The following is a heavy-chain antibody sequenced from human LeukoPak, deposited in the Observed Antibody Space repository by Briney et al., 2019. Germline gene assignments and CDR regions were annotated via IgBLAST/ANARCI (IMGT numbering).Heavy chain of an antibody. Sequence: GGSLGLSCAGSGFTSSGSAMHWVRQSPGKGLEWVGRIRSKANDHATAYAASVRGRFTISRDDSENTAYLQMNSLKTEDTAIYYCTRRLMTTVNDYWGQGTLVTVSS. D-gene: IGHD4-17*01. CDR1: GFTSSGSA. V-gene: IGHV3-73*01. CDR2: IRSKANDHAT. J-gene: IGHJ4*02. CDR3: TRRLMTTVNDY.